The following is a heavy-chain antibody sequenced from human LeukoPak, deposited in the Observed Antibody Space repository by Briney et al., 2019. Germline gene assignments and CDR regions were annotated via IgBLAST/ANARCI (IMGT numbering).Heavy chain of an antibody. CDR3: ARDRGLDLVPED. D-gene: IGHD2-2*01. CDR2: IIPIFGTA. V-gene: IGHV1-69*13. Sequence: SVKVSCKASGGTFSSYAISWVRQAPGQGLEWMGGIIPIFGTANYAQKFQGRVTITADEPTSTAYMELSSLRSEDTAVYYCARDRGLDLVPEDWGQGTLVTVSS. CDR1: GGTFSSYA. J-gene: IGHJ4*02.